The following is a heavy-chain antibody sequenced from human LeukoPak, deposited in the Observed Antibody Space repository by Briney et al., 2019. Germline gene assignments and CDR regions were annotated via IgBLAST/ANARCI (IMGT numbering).Heavy chain of an antibody. V-gene: IGHV3-7*01. CDR2: IKQDGSEK. CDR1: GFTFSTYA. D-gene: IGHD2-2*01. J-gene: IGHJ6*02. Sequence: GGSLRLSCAASGFTFSTYAMSWVRQAPGKGLEWVANIKQDGSEKYYVDSVKGRFTISRDNAKNSLYLQMNSLRAEDTAVYYCARDIVVVPAAMRVYYYYGMDVWGQGTTVTVSS. CDR3: ARDIVVVPAAMRVYYYYGMDV.